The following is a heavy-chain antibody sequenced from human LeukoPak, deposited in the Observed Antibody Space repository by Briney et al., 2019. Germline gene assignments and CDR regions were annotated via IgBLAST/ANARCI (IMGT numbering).Heavy chain of an antibody. V-gene: IGHV3-23*01. D-gene: IGHD3-10*02. CDR1: GFTFSSYA. CDR2: ISVTGATT. CDR3: ASRQGLGWHYVN. J-gene: IGHJ4*02. Sequence: GGSLRLSCAGSGFTFSSYAMSWVRQAPGKGLEWVSAISVTGATTYDADSVKGRFTISRDNSKNTLYLQMNSLRAEDTAVYYCASRQGLGWHYVNWGQGTLVTVSS.